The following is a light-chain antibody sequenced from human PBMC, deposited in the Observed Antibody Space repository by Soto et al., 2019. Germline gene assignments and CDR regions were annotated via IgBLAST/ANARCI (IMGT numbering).Light chain of an antibody. V-gene: IGKV1-17*03. Sequence: DVQMTQSPSAMSASVGDRVTITCRASQDISRFVAWFQQKPGKAPERLIYDTSSLQPGVPSLFSGIVSGTEFPLSISGLQPEDFATYYFLQLNSYPYTFVPGTKVEIK. CDR3: LQLNSYPYT. CDR1: QDISRF. J-gene: IGKJ2*01. CDR2: DTS.